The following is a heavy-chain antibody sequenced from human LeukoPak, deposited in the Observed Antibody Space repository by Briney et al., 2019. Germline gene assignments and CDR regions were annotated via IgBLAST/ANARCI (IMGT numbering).Heavy chain of an antibody. CDR3: AKDQLKIVVVPAAMIHYYGMDV. V-gene: IGHV3-23*01. CDR2: MSGSGGTT. CDR1: GFTFSNYD. Sequence: SGGSLRLSCAASGFTFSNYDINWVRQAPGKGLEWVSVMSGSGGTTYYADSVKGRLTISRDNSNNTLYLQMNSLRAEDTAVYYCAKDQLKIVVVPAAMIHYYGMDVWGQGTTVTVSS. J-gene: IGHJ6*02. D-gene: IGHD2-2*01.